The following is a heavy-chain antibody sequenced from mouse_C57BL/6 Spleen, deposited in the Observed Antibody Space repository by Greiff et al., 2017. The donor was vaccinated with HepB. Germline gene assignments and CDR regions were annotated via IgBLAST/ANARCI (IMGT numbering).Heavy chain of an antibody. CDR3: ARALYGNCVIDTMDY. CDR1: GYSFTDYN. CDR2: INPNYGTT. D-gene: IGHD2-1*01. J-gene: IGHJ4*01. V-gene: IGHV1-39*01. Sequence: VQLQQSGPELVKPGASVKISCKASGYSFTDYNMNWVKQSNGKSLEWIGVINPNYGTTSYNQKFKGKATLTVDQSSSTAYMQLNSLTSEDSAVYNCARALYGNCVIDTMDYWGQGTSVTVSA.